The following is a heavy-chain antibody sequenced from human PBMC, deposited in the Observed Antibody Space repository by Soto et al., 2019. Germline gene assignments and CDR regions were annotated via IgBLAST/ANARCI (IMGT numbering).Heavy chain of an antibody. D-gene: IGHD2-21*01. Sequence: GGSLKLSCAASGITLSSSWMTWVRQAPGRGLEWVANIGRDGSETQYVDSVKGRFTISRDNAKNSLYLQMNSLSAEDTAVYYCARDASIVVVNGRRYYGCCMDVWGQGTTVTVSS. CDR2: IGRDGSET. V-gene: IGHV3-7*01. J-gene: IGHJ6*02. CDR3: ARDASIVVVNGRRYYGCCMDV. CDR1: GITLSSSW.